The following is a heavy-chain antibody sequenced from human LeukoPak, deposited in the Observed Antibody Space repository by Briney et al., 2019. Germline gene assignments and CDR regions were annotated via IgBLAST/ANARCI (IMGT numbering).Heavy chain of an antibody. CDR2: INHSGST. CDR3: ARREGGTPPVY. D-gene: IGHD3-16*01. Sequence: KPSETLSLTCTVSGGSISSYYWSWIRQPPGKGLEWIGEINHSGSTNYNPSLKSRVTISVDTSKNQFSLKLSSVTAADTAVYYCARREGGTPPVYWGQGTLVTVSS. CDR1: GGSISSYY. V-gene: IGHV4-34*01. J-gene: IGHJ4*02.